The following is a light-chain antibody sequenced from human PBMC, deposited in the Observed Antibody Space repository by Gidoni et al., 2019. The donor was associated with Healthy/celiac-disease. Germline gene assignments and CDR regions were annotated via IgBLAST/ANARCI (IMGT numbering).Light chain of an antibody. CDR2: KAS. V-gene: IGKV1-5*03. Sequence: DIQMTQSPSTLSASVGDRVTITCRASKSISSCLAWYQQKPGKAPKLLIYKASSLESGVPSRFSGSGSGTEFTLTISSLQPDDFATYYCQQYNSYSWTFGQGTKVEIK. J-gene: IGKJ1*01. CDR3: QQYNSYSWT. CDR1: KSISSC.